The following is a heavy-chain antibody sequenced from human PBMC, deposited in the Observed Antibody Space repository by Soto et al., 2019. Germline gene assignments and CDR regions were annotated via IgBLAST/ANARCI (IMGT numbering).Heavy chain of an antibody. CDR2: INSVSGGA. J-gene: IGHJ4*02. D-gene: IGHD1-26*01. Sequence: QVQLVQSGAEVKQPGASVRVSCKASGDTHTIYFIHWLRQAPGQGLEWMGWINSVSGGANYAPRFQGRVAMTRDRSSATAFLGLSRLRSDGPAVYYCARGGSYYAHWGQGTLVTVS. CDR3: ARGGSYYAH. V-gene: IGHV1-2*02. CDR1: GDTHTIYF.